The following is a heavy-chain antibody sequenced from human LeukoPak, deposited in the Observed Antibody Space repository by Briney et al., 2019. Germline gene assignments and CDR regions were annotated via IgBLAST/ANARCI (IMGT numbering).Heavy chain of an antibody. CDR3: ARKGEVTAPTKNAFDL. D-gene: IGHD2-21*02. J-gene: IGHJ3*01. CDR2: MRSGSSNI. V-gene: IGHV3-21*01. CDR1: GFTFSSYS. Sequence: GGSLRLSCAASGFTFSSYSMNWVRQAPGKGLEWVSCMRSGSSNIYYADSVKGRFTISRDNAKKSMYLQMNSLRAEDTAVYFCARKGEVTAPTKNAFDLWGQGTMVTVSS.